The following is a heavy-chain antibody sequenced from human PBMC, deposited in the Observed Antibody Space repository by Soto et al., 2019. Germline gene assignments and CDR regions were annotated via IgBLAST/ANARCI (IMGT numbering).Heavy chain of an antibody. D-gene: IGHD1-1*01. CDR1: GYAFTTYG. Sequence: QVHLVQSGAEVKKPGASVKVSCKGSGYAFTTYGITWVRQAPGQGLEWMGWISAHNGNTNYAPKLQGRVTVTRDTSTSTAYREMSSLRNDDTAVYYCARGRYGDYWGQGALVTVSS. V-gene: IGHV1-18*01. CDR3: ARGRYGDY. J-gene: IGHJ4*02. CDR2: ISAHNGNT.